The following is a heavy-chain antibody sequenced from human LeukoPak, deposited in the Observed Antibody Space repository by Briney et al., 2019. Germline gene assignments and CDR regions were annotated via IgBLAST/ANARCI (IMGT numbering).Heavy chain of an antibody. J-gene: IGHJ5*02. Sequence: ASVKVSCKASGYTFTNYYIHWVRQAPGQGLEWVGIINPNGGYTAYAQKFQGRVTLTRDMSTTSVYMELTSLRSEDTAVYYCARDHSGKWDLLSGWWFDPWGQGTLVTVSS. CDR2: INPNGGYT. CDR1: GYTFTNYY. V-gene: IGHV1-46*01. CDR3: ARDHSGKWDLLSGWWFDP. D-gene: IGHD1-26*01.